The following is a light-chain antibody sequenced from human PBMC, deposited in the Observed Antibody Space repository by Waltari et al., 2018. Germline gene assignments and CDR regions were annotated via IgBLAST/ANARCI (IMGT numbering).Light chain of an antibody. CDR1: TSNIGGNS. CDR3: AVWDDSVSGWV. Sequence: QYVLTQPPSLSRTTGQWVTISCSGTTSNIGGNSGTWYQQVPGKAPKLLIYSISQRPSGVPARFSGSKSGTSASLAISGLQPEDEADYYCAVWDDSVSGWVFGGGTKLTVL. V-gene: IGLV1-44*01. J-gene: IGLJ3*02. CDR2: SIS.